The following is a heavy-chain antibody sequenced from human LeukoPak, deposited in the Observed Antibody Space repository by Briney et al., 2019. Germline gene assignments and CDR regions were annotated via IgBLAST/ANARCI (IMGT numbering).Heavy chain of an antibody. D-gene: IGHD2-2*01. Sequence: ASVKVSCKASVYTFTDYYMHWVRQAPGQGLEWMGWINANRGGTNYAHRFQGRVTMTRDTSITTAYMELSRLKSDDTAVYYCARRYCSSTSCYYFDYWGQGTLVTVSS. V-gene: IGHV1-2*02. CDR3: ARRYCSSTSCYYFDY. J-gene: IGHJ4*02. CDR2: INANRGGT. CDR1: VYTFTDYY.